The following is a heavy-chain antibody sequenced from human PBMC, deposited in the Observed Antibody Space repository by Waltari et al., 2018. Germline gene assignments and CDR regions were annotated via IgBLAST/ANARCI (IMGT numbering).Heavy chain of an antibody. V-gene: IGHV3-48*03. CDR1: GFTFSSYE. CDR2: SSRSGRTI. D-gene: IGHD2-2*02. CDR3: ARVGRLYDAFDI. J-gene: IGHJ3*02. Sequence: EVQLVESGGGLVQPGGSLRLSCAASGFTFSSYEMTWVRPAPGKGLGWCSYSSRSGRTIYDADSVKGRFTISRDNAKNSLYLQMNSLRAEDTAVYYCARVGRLYDAFDIWGQGTMVTVSS.